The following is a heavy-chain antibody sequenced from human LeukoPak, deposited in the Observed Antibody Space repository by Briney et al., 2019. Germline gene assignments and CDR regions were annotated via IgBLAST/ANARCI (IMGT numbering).Heavy chain of an antibody. CDR1: GFTFSNYW. D-gene: IGHD3-22*01. CDR2: ISYDGSNK. V-gene: IGHV3-30*03. Sequence: GGSLRLSCAASGFTFSNYWMSWVRQAPGKGLEWVAVISYDGSNKYYADSVRGRFTISRDNSKNTLYLQMNSLRAEDTAVYYCARPYYYDSSGYYPYYFDYWGQGTLVTVSS. CDR3: ARPYYYDSSGYYPYYFDY. J-gene: IGHJ4*02.